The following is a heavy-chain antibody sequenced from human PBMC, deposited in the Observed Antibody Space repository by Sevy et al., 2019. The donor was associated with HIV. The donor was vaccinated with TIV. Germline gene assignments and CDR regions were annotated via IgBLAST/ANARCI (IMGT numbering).Heavy chain of an antibody. V-gene: IGHV3-21*01. CDR3: ARDRDGSGSSGGYGMDV. J-gene: IGHJ6*02. Sequence: GGSLRLSCVGSEFTFSSYSMNWVRQAPGKGLEWVSSISSSSSYIYYADSVKGRFTISRDNTKKSLSLQTNSLRAEDTAVYYCARDRDGSGSSGGYGMDVWGQGTTVTVSS. CDR1: EFTFSSYS. CDR2: ISSSSSYI. D-gene: IGHD3-10*01.